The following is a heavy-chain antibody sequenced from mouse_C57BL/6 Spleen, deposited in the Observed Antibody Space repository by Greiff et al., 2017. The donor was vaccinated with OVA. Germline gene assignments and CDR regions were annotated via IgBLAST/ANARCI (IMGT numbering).Heavy chain of an antibody. J-gene: IGHJ4*01. CDR1: GYTFTSYW. D-gene: IGHD1-1*01. CDR2: IYPGSGST. Sequence: QVQLQQPGAELVKPGASVKMSCKASGYTFTSYWITWVKQRPGQGLEWIGDIYPGSGSTNYNEKFKSKATLTVDTSSSTAYMQLSSLTSEDSAVYYCARWGYYSSTGAMDYWGQGTSVTVSS. CDR3: ARWGYYSSTGAMDY. V-gene: IGHV1-55*01.